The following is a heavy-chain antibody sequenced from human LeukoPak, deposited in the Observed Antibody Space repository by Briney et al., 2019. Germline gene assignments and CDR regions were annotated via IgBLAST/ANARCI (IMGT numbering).Heavy chain of an antibody. Sequence: SETLSFTCNVSGGPISTSSYYWGWIRQPPGKGPEWIGSVYYSGNTYYSPSLKSRVTISVDTSKNQFSLKLSAVTAADTAVYYCARRGGSKIDYWGQGTLVTVSS. CDR2: VYYSGNT. V-gene: IGHV4-39*01. CDR3: ARRGGSKIDY. CDR1: GGPISTSSYY. J-gene: IGHJ4*02. D-gene: IGHD3-3*01.